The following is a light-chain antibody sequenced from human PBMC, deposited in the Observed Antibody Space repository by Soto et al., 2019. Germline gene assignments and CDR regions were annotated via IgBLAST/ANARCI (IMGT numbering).Light chain of an antibody. Sequence: MTQSPATLSVSPGERVTITCRASQSINSWLAWYQQKPGKAPKLLIYKASSLESGVPSRFSGSGSRTEFTLTISSLQPDDFATYYCQQYHSYETFGQGTKVEI. CDR2: KAS. V-gene: IGKV1-5*03. CDR3: QQYHSYET. CDR1: QSINSW. J-gene: IGKJ1*01.